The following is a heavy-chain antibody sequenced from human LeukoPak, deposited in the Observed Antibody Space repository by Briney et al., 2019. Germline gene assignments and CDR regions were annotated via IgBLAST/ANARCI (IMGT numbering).Heavy chain of an antibody. CDR3: ARLAAAGHSDL. D-gene: IGHD6-13*01. V-gene: IGHV3-64D*06. J-gene: IGHJ4*02. CDR1: EFTFGTYA. CDR2: ISSNGRDA. Sequence: PGGSLRLSCSASEFTFGTYAMLWVRQAPGKGLEYVSAISSNGRDAYYAASVRGRFSISRVNSNNTLYLQMSSLRPDDTAMYYCARLAAAGHSDLWGQGALVAVSS.